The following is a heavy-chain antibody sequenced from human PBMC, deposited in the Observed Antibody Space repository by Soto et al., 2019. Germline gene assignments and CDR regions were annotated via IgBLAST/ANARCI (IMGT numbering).Heavy chain of an antibody. CDR1: GFTFDDYA. CDR2: ISWNSGSI. CDR3: AKEPLSGSYVPLYYFDY. V-gene: IGHV3-9*01. D-gene: IGHD3-10*01. J-gene: IGHJ4*02. Sequence: GGSLRLSCAASGFTFDDYAMHWVRQAPGKGLEWVSGISWNSGSIGYADSVKGRFTISRDNAKNSLYLQMNSLRAEDTALYYCAKEPLSGSYVPLYYFDYWGQGTLVTVSS.